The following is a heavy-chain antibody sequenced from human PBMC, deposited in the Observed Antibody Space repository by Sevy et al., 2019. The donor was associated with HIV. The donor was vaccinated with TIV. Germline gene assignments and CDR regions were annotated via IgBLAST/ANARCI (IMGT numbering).Heavy chain of an antibody. D-gene: IGHD6-19*01. Sequence: GGSLRLSCVASGFAFSTYWMSWVRQAPGKGLEWVAHIKQDGLEKYYVDSVKGRFTISRDNAKNSLYLQMNSLRAEDMAVYYCARDYSSGWYTWFDPWGQGTLVTVSS. V-gene: IGHV3-7*03. J-gene: IGHJ5*02. CDR2: IKQDGLEK. CDR1: GFAFSTYW. CDR3: ARDYSSGWYTWFDP.